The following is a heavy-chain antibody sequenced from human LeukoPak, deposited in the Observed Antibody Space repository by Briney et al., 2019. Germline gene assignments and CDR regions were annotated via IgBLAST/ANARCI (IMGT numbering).Heavy chain of an antibody. CDR3: AEDRLWDPVVTQGTFDS. D-gene: IGHD4-23*01. J-gene: IGHJ4*02. Sequence: PGGSLRLSCTASGFTFSSYAMTWVRPPPGKGLEWVSSISGSGANTYYAVSVKVRFGISRDNSTHPLYLLMNSLRVDDTAVYYCAEDRLWDPVVTQGTFDSWGQGTLVTVSS. V-gene: IGHV3-23*01. CDR2: ISGSGANT. CDR1: GFTFSSYA.